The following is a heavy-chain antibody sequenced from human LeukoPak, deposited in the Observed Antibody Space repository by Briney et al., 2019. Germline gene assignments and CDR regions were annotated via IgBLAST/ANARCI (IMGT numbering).Heavy chain of an antibody. J-gene: IGHJ6*02. V-gene: IGHV1-18*01. CDR1: GYTFTSYG. D-gene: IGHD6-19*01. CDR3: ARFNSSGWFYYYYYGMDV. Sequence: ASVKVSCKASGYTFTSYGISWVRQAPGQGLEWMGWISAYNGNTNYAQKLQGRDTMTTDTSTSTAYMELRSLRSDDTAVYYCARFNSSGWFYYYYYGMDVWGQGTTVTVSS. CDR2: ISAYNGNT.